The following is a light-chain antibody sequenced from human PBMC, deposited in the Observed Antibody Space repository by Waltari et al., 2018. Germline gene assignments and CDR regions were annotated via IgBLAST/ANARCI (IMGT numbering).Light chain of an antibody. CDR3: TSYTSTSTLGV. V-gene: IGLV2-14*01. Sequence: QSALTQPASVSGSPVQSITISCTGTSSYVGGYKYASRYQQHPGKAPKVMIYEVSNRPSGVSNRFSGSKSGNMASLTISGLQAEDEADYYCTSYTSTSTLGVFGGGTKLTVL. CDR1: SSYVGGYKY. CDR2: EVS. J-gene: IGLJ3*02.